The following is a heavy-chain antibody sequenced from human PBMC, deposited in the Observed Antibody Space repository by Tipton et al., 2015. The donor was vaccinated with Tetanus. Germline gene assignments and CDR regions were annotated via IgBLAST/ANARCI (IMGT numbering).Heavy chain of an antibody. CDR3: AGVTAQRTELYFDH. J-gene: IGHJ4*02. Sequence: TLSLTCTVSGGSVSNGSYYWNWIRQPPGKGLEWIGHIYYTGSTDYNPSLKSRVTISADTTKNLFSLQLTSVTAADTAVYFCAGVTAQRTELYFDHWGQGTLVTVSS. D-gene: IGHD6-13*01. CDR2: IYYTGST. CDR1: GGSVSNGSYY. V-gene: IGHV4-61*01.